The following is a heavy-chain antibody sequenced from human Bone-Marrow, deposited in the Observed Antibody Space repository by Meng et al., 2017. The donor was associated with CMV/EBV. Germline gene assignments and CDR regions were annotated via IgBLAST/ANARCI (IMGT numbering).Heavy chain of an antibody. Sequence: GSLRLSCAVYGGSFSGYYWSWIRQPPGEGLEWIGEINHSGSTNYNPSLKSRVTISVDTSKNQFSLKLSSVTAADTAVYYCARGRGVVKQYYFDYWGQGTLVTVSS. CDR3: ARGRGVVKQYYFDY. CDR1: GGSFSGYY. CDR2: INHSGST. V-gene: IGHV4-34*01. J-gene: IGHJ4*02. D-gene: IGHD3-3*01.